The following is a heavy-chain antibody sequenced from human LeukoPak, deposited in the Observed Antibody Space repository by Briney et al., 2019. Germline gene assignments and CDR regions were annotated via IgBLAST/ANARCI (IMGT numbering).Heavy chain of an antibody. CDR2: IYIIGISTSGST. D-gene: IGHD3-9*01. J-gene: IGHJ4*02. Sequence: SETLSLTCTVAGGSLSSYHWTWIRQPAGKGLEWIGRIYIIGISTSGSTNYNPSLSSRVTMSLDTSKNQFSLKLSSVTAADTAVYYCARGKQRYFDWLFIPHRGSGGKYYFDYWGQGTLVTVSS. CDR1: GGSLSSYH. V-gene: IGHV4-4*07. CDR3: ARGKQRYFDWLFIPHRGSGGKYYFDY.